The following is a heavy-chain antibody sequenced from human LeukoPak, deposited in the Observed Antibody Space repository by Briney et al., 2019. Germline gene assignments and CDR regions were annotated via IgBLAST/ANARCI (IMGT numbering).Heavy chain of an antibody. CDR1: GGTFSSYA. CDR3: ARGPIMITFGGVIVRGSGFDY. CDR2: IIPIFGTA. V-gene: IGHV1-69*13. J-gene: IGHJ4*02. Sequence: VASVKVSCKASGGTFSSYAISWVRQAPGQGLEWMGGIIPIFGTANYAQKFQGRVTITADEPTSTAYMELSSLRSEDTAVYYCARGPIMITFGGVIVRGSGFDYWRQGTLVTVSS. D-gene: IGHD3-16*02.